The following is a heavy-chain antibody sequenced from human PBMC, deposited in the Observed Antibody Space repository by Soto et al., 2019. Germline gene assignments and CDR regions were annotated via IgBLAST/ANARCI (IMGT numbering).Heavy chain of an antibody. CDR1: GGSLSGCY. D-gene: IGHD1-7*01. CDR3: ARQRHNWNFRYYYGMDV. Sequence: LSLTCAVYGGSLSGCYWSWIRQPPGKGLEWIGEINHSGSTNYNPSLKSRVTISVDTSKNQFSLKLSSVTAADTAVYYCARQRHNWNFRYYYGMDVWGQGTTVTVSS. J-gene: IGHJ6*02. CDR2: INHSGST. V-gene: IGHV4-34*01.